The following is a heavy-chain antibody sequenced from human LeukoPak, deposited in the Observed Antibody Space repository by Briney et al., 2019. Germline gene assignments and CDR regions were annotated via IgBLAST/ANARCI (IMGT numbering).Heavy chain of an antibody. CDR1: GFTFSDSW. CDR2: INGDGSTT. J-gene: IGHJ4*02. V-gene: IGHV3-74*01. Sequence: PGGSLRLSCTGSGFTFSDSWIHWVRQAPGKELVWVSRINGDGSTTNYADSVKGRFTISRDNAQDTLYLQMNTLRAEDTAVYYCATAGNYRFDYWGQGTLVTVSS. D-gene: IGHD3-10*01. CDR3: ATAGNYRFDY.